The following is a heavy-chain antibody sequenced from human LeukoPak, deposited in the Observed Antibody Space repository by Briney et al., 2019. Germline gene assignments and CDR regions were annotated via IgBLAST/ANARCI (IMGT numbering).Heavy chain of an antibody. CDR3: AKVSITGTTGWAFDI. J-gene: IGHJ3*02. Sequence: PGGSLRLSCAASGFTFSSYAMHWVRQAPGKGLEWVAVISYDGSNKYYADSVKGRFTISRDNSKNTLYLQMNSLRAEDTAVYYCAKVSITGTTGWAFDIWGQGTMVTVSS. D-gene: IGHD1-20*01. CDR2: ISYDGSNK. CDR1: GFTFSSYA. V-gene: IGHV3-30*04.